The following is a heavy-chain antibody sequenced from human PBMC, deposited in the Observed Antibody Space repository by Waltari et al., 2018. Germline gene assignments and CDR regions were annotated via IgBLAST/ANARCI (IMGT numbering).Heavy chain of an antibody. J-gene: IGHJ4*02. CDR1: GYTFTSYY. CDR2: INPSGGST. V-gene: IGHV1-46*01. D-gene: IGHD3-10*02. Sequence: QVQLVQSGAEVKKPGASVKVACKTSGYTFTSYYMHWVRQAPGQGLEWMGIINPSGGSTTYAQKFQGRGTMTRETSTSTVYMEMSSLRSDDTAIYYCARPYVQNSYDYWGQGTLVTVSS. CDR3: ARPYVQNSYDY.